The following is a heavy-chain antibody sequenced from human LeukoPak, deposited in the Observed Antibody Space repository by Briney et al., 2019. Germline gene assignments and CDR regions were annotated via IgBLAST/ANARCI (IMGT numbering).Heavy chain of an antibody. V-gene: IGHV3-74*01. CDR3: AGDSDYGGYSRFDY. D-gene: IGHD4-17*01. Sequence: GGSLRLSCVASGFTSSSYWMPWVRQAPGKGLVWVSRIKSDGSSTSYAGFVKGRFTISRDNAKNTLYLQMNSLRGEDTAVYYCAGDSDYGGYSRFDYWGQGTLVTVSS. CDR1: GFTSSSYW. CDR2: IKSDGSST. J-gene: IGHJ4*02.